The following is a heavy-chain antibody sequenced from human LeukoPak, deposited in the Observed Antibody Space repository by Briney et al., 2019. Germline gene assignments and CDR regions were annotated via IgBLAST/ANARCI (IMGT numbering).Heavy chain of an antibody. D-gene: IGHD5-18*01. CDR1: GFTFSTYP. V-gene: IGHV3-23*01. Sequence: GGSLRLSCAASGFTFSTYPMTWVRQAPGKGLEWVSSISPHSDYTYYADSMKGRFTISRDNSKNTLYLQMNSLRAEDTAIYYCAGRTAAQDYYMDVWGEGTTVTISS. J-gene: IGHJ6*03. CDR2: ISPHSDYT. CDR3: AGRTAAQDYYMDV.